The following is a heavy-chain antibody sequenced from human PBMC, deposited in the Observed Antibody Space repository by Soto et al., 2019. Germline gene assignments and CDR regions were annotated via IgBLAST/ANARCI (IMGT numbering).Heavy chain of an antibody. CDR3: AKGDRFPHDSSGVWNFDD. J-gene: IGHJ4*02. CDR1: GFTFSSYA. D-gene: IGHD6-19*01. CDR2: ISGSGGST. Sequence: EVQLLESGGGLVQPGGSLRLSCAASGFTFSSYAMSWVRQAPGKGLEWVSAISGSGGSTYYADSVKGRFTISRDNSKNTLYLQMNSLRAEDTAVYYCAKGDRFPHDSSGVWNFDDWGQGTLVTVSS. V-gene: IGHV3-23*01.